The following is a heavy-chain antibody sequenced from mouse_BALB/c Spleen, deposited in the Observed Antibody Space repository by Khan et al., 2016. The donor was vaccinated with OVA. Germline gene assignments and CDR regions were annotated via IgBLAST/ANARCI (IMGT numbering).Heavy chain of an antibody. CDR1: GFSLTSYG. CDR2: IWSDGFT. D-gene: IGHD1-1*01. CDR3: ARGFYYFGSRYMDD. V-gene: IGHV2-6*02. J-gene: IGHJ4*01. Sequence: VQLQESGPGLVAPSQSLSITCTVSGFSLTSYGVHWVRQPPGKGLEWLVVIWSDGFTTYNSALKSRLSISKDNSKSQIFLKMNSLQTDDTAMYYCARGFYYFGSRYMDDWGQGTSVTVSS.